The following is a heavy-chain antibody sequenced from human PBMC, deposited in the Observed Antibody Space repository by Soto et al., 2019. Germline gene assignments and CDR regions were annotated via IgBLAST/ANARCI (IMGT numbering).Heavy chain of an antibody. CDR2: ISAYNGDT. D-gene: IGHD1-1*01. Sequence: QVQLVQSGAEVKKPGASVKVSCKASGYPFTNYGISWVRQAPGQGLEWMGWISAYNGDTNYAQKVQGRVTMTTDTSTSTAYMELRSLRSDDTAMYYCARDSLGTETTAWLDPWGQGTLVTVSS. CDR1: GYPFTNYG. J-gene: IGHJ5*02. CDR3: ARDSLGTETTAWLDP. V-gene: IGHV1-18*04.